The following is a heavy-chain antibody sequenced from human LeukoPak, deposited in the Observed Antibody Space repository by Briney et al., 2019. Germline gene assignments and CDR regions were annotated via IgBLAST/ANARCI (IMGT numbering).Heavy chain of an antibody. D-gene: IGHD3-10*01. Sequence: PGGSLRLSCAASGLTFSNYVIHWVRQAPGKGLEWVAVTPSDLNVKLYADSVKGRFTISRDNSRSTLYLQMNSLRPEDTAIYYCAREGYYGSGSPPSLYFDYWGQGTLVTVPS. CDR2: TPSDLNVK. V-gene: IGHV3-30-3*01. CDR3: AREGYYGSGSPPSLYFDY. J-gene: IGHJ4*02. CDR1: GLTFSNYV.